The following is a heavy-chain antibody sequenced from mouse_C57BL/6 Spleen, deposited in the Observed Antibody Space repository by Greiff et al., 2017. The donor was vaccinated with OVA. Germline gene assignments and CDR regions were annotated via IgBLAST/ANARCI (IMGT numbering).Heavy chain of an antibody. CDR1: GYTFTSYW. D-gene: IGHD2-4*01. J-gene: IGHJ2*01. V-gene: IGHV1-69*01. CDR2: IDPSDSYT. Sequence: QVQLKQPGAELVMPGASVKLSCKASGYTFTSYWMHWVKQRPGQGLEWIGEIDPSDSYTNYNQKFKGKSTLTVDKSSSTAYMQLSSLTSEDSAVYYCARFDYAYWGQGTTLTVSS. CDR3: ARFDYAY.